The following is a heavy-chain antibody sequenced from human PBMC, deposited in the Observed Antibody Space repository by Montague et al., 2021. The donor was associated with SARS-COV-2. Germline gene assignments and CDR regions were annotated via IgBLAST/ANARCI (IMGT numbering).Heavy chain of an antibody. CDR2: VYSSGST. J-gene: IGHJ4*02. D-gene: IGHD6-19*01. CDR3: ARVRYSDGWTFDY. V-gene: IGHV4-59*02. CDR1: SGPVSSYY. Sequence: SETLSLTCYVSSGPVSSYYWSWIRQPPGKGLEWIGYVYSSGSTNYNPSLEGRVTMSVDTSKNQFSLKLISVTAADTAVYYCARVRYSDGWTFDYWGQGTLVTVSS.